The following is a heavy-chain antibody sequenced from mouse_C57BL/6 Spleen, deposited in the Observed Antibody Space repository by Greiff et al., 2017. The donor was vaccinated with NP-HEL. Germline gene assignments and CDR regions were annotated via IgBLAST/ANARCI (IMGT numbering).Heavy chain of an antibody. Sequence: QVQLQQSGAELARPGASVKMSCKASGYTFTSYTMHWVKQRPGQGLEWIGYINPSSGYTKYNQKFKDKATLTADKSSSTAYMQLSSLTSEDSAVYYCAGAKGGSGYAMDYWGQGTSVTVSS. CDR2: INPSSGYT. CDR3: AGAKGGSGYAMDY. J-gene: IGHJ4*01. V-gene: IGHV1-4*01. D-gene: IGHD3-1*01. CDR1: GYTFTSYT.